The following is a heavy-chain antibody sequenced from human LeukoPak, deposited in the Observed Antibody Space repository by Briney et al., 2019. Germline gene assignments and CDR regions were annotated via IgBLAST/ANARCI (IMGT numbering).Heavy chain of an antibody. CDR1: GFTFDDYG. Sequence: GGSLRLSCAASGFTFDDYGMSWVRQAPGKGLEWVSGINWNGGSTGYADSVKGRFTISRDNAKNSLYLQMNSLRAEDTALYYCARSTLLDYDILTGYAMTFYFDYWGQGTLVTVSS. CDR2: INWNGGST. D-gene: IGHD3-9*01. V-gene: IGHV3-20*04. CDR3: ARSTLLDYDILTGYAMTFYFDY. J-gene: IGHJ4*02.